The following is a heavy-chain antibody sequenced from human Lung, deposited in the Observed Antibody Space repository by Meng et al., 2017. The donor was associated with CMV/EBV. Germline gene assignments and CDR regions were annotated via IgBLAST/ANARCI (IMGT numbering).Heavy chain of an antibody. V-gene: IGHV3-11*01. D-gene: IGHD2-15*01. CDR3: ARGLYKRELPTNWFDP. J-gene: IGHJ5*02. Sequence: SCEASEFTFRFSDYYMNWIRQAPGKGLEWVAYVSNDGRHTDYAYSVKGRFTISRDNAKSSVYLQLDSLRAADTAIYYCARGLYKRELPTNWFDPWGQGXRVTVSS. CDR2: VSNDGRHT. CDR1: EFTFRFSDYY.